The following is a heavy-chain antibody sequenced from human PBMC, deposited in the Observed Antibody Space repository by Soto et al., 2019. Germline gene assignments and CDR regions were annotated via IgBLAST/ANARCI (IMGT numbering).Heavy chain of an antibody. V-gene: IGHV4-30-4*01. J-gene: IGHJ4*02. CDR3: ARAGFSYGHLLF. D-gene: IGHD3-10*01. CDR1: GGPIKTGDYY. CDR2: VFYSGAT. Sequence: QVQLKESVPGLVKPSETLSLTCNVSGGPIKTGDYYWNWIRQPPGKGLEWIGYVFYSGATNYSPSLKSRAAISMDTSKNQFSLSLTSVTAEDTAVYYCARAGFSYGHLLFWGQGIRVTVST.